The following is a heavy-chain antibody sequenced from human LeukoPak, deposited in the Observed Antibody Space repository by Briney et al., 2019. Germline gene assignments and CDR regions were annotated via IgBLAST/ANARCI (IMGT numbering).Heavy chain of an antibody. Sequence: SVKVSCKASGSTFSSYAISWVRQAPGQGLEWIGGIVPIFGTANYAQKFQGRVTITADESTSTAFMELSSLRSEDTAVYYCARAGGYCGRISCPYYFDYWGQGSLVAVSS. CDR1: GSTFSSYA. D-gene: IGHD2-15*01. CDR2: IVPIFGTA. V-gene: IGHV1-69*13. J-gene: IGHJ4*02. CDR3: ARAGGYCGRISCPYYFDY.